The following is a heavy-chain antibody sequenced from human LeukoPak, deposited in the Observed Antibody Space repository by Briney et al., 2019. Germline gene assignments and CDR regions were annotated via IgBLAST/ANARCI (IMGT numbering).Heavy chain of an antibody. J-gene: IGHJ4*02. D-gene: IGHD4-17*01. V-gene: IGHV3-53*01. CDR3: VRAANYGDFDY. CDR2: IYTSGST. Sequence: GGSLRLSCAASGFTVSSNYMSWVRQAPGKGLEWVSVIYTSGSTFYADSVKGRFTISRDNSKNTLYLQMNSLRAEDTAVYYCVRAANYGDFDYWGQGTLVTVSS. CDR1: GFTVSSNY.